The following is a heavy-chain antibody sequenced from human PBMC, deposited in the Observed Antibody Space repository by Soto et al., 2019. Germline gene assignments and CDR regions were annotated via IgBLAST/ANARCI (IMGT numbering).Heavy chain of an antibody. CDR3: ARGVGYSGYDTDY. Sequence: PSETLSLTCAVYGGSFSGYYWSWIRQSPGKGLEWIGEINHSGSTNYNPSLKSRVTISVDTSKKQFSLKLSSVTAADTAVYYCARGVGYSGYDTDYWGQGTLVTVSS. V-gene: IGHV4-34*01. D-gene: IGHD5-12*01. CDR2: INHSGST. J-gene: IGHJ4*02. CDR1: GGSFSGYY.